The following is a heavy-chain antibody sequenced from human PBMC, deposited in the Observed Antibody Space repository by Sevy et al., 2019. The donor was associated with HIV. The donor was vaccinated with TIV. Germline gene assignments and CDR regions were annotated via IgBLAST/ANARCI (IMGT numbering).Heavy chain of an antibody. V-gene: IGHV4-59*11. D-gene: IGHD1-26*01. CDR2: IYYNGHI. CDR1: GGSITSLY. CDR3: AGENAWGRGYS. Sequence: SETLSLTCTVSGGSITSLYWNWTRQPPGKGLEWIANIYYNGHINYNPSLTSRVTLSLDTSKNQFSLRLSSVTAADTAMYYCAGENAWGRGYSWGQGTLVTVSS. J-gene: IGHJ4*02.